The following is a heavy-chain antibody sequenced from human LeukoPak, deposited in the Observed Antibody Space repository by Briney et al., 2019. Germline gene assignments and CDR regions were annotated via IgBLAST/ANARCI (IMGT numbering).Heavy chain of an antibody. V-gene: IGHV3-48*04. J-gene: IGHJ4*02. Sequence: PGGSLRLSCAASGFTFSRNSMNWVRQAPGKGLEWVSYSSASGTIFYADSVKGRFTISRDIAKNTLYLQMNSLRAEDTAVYYCAKVLYMIATLDYWGQGTLVTVSS. D-gene: IGHD3-22*01. CDR3: AKVLYMIATLDY. CDR1: GFTFSRNS. CDR2: SSASGTI.